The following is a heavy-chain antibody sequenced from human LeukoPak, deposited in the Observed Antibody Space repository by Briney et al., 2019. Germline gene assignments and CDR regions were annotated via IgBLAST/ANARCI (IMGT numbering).Heavy chain of an antibody. Sequence: ASVKVSCKASGYTFTSYYMHWVRQAPGQGRERMGIINASGGSTSYPQKFQGRVTMTRDPSTSPFYMEMSSLRSEDTAVYHCARDTALVSGPYYYMDVWGKGTTVTVSS. CDR3: ARDTALVSGPYYYMDV. J-gene: IGHJ6*03. CDR1: GYTFTSYY. V-gene: IGHV1-46*01. CDR2: INASGGST. D-gene: IGHD5-18*01.